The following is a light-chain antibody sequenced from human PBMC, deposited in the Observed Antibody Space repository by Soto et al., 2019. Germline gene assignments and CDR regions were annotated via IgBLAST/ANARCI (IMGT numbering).Light chain of an antibody. CDR1: QGISNW. Sequence: DIQMTQSTTTLSASVGDRVTITCRSSQGISNWLAWYQQKPGKAPKLLIYDASSLESGVPSRFSGSGSGTEFTLTISSLQPDDFAPYYCQKYNSYLWTFGQGSKVDIK. V-gene: IGKV1-5*01. CDR3: QKYNSYLWT. J-gene: IGKJ1*01. CDR2: DAS.